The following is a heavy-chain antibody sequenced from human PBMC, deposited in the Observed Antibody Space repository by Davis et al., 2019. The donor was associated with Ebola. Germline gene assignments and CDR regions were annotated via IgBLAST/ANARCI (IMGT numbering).Heavy chain of an antibody. Sequence: GESLKISCAASGFTFSSYAMSWVRQAPGKGLEWVSAIRSSDTSTFYANSVMGRFTISRDNSKNTLYLQMNSLRAEDTAVYYCAKDPDGGSQGYFHFWGQGTLVTVSS. D-gene: IGHD1-26*01. CDR1: GFTFSSYA. CDR2: IRSSDTST. CDR3: AKDPDGGSQGYFHF. J-gene: IGHJ4*02. V-gene: IGHV3-23*01.